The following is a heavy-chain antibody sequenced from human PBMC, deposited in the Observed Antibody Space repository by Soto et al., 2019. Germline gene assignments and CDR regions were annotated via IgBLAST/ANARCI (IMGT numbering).Heavy chain of an antibody. CDR1: GYTFTSYA. J-gene: IGHJ6*03. CDR3: ARDLVVPAAINYYYYYYMDV. CDR2: INAGNGNT. D-gene: IGHD2-2*01. Sequence: ASVKVSCKASGYTFTSYAMHWVRQAPGQRLEWMGWINAGNGNTKYSQKFQGRVTITRDTSASTAYMELSSLRSEDTAVYYCARDLVVPAAINYYYYYYMDVWGKGTTVTVSS. V-gene: IGHV1-3*01.